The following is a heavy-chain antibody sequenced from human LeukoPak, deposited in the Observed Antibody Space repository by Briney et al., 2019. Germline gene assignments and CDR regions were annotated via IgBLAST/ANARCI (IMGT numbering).Heavy chain of an antibody. J-gene: IGHJ4*02. D-gene: IGHD6-19*01. Sequence: SETLSLTCTVSGGSISSYYWSWIRQLPGKGVEWIGYIYYSGSTNYNPSLKSRVTISVDTSKNQFSLKLSSVTAAGTAVYYCARALFGYSSGWYPGYWGQGTLVTVSS. CDR1: GGSISSYY. CDR2: IYYSGST. CDR3: ARALFGYSSGWYPGY. V-gene: IGHV4-59*01.